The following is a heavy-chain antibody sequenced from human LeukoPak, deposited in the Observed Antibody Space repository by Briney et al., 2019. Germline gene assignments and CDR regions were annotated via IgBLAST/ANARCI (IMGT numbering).Heavy chain of an antibody. CDR1: GYTFTSYG. V-gene: IGHV1-18*01. J-gene: IGHJ5*02. D-gene: IGHD1-20*01. CDR2: ISAYNGNT. CDR3: ARVNWNQGFDP. Sequence: GASVKVSCKASGYTFTSYGISWVRQAPGQGLEWMGWISAYNGNTNYAQKLQGRVTMTTDTSTSTAYMELSRLRSDDTAVYYCARVNWNQGFDPWGQGTLVTVSS.